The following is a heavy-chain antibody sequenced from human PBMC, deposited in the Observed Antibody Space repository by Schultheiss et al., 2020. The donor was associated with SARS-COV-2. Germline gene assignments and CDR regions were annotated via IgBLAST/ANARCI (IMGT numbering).Heavy chain of an antibody. J-gene: IGHJ4*02. CDR1: GFTFSSYS. CDR2: ISSSSSYI. V-gene: IGHV3-21*01. CDR3: ARDRSSSGWLAEIDY. Sequence: GGSLRLSCAASGFTFSSYSMNWVRQAPGKGLEWVSSISSSSSYIYYADSVKGRFTISRDNSKNTLYLQMNSLRAEDTAVYYCARDRSSSGWLAEIDYWGQGTLVTVSS. D-gene: IGHD6-19*01.